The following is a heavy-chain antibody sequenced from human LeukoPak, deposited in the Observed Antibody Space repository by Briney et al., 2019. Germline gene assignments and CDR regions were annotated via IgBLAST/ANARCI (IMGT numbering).Heavy chain of an antibody. Sequence: PGGSLRLSCAASGFTVSSNYMSWVRQAPGKGLEWVSVIYSGGSTYYADSVKGRFTISRDNAKNSLYLQMNSLRAEDTAVYYCARSQDTAIDYWGQGTLVTVSS. CDR3: ARSQDTAIDY. CDR2: IYSGGST. CDR1: GFTVSSNY. V-gene: IGHV3-66*01. J-gene: IGHJ4*02. D-gene: IGHD5-18*01.